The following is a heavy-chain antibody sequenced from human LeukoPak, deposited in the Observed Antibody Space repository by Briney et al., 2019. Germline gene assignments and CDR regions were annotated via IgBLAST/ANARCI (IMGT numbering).Heavy chain of an antibody. CDR1: GFTFSTYA. CDR3: AREYLVRGVIRFYMDV. J-gene: IGHJ6*03. CDR2: IRGAGSST. D-gene: IGHD3-10*01. Sequence: GGSLKLSCSTSGFTFSTYAMSWVRQAPGKGLEWVSGIRGAGSSTYYADSVKGRFTISRDNSKNTLYLQMNSLRAEDTAVYYCAREYLVRGVIRFYMDVWGKGTTVTISS. V-gene: IGHV3-23*01.